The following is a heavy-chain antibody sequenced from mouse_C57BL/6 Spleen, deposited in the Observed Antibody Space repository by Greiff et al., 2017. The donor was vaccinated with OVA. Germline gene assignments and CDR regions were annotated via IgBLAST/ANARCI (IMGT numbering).Heavy chain of an antibody. Sequence: QVQLQQPGAELVMPGASVKLSCKASGYTFTSYWMHWVKQRPGQGLEWIGEIDPSDSYTNYNQKFKGKSTLTVDKSSSTAYMQLSSLTSEDSAVYYCARGGTTVPDYWGQGTTLTVSS. J-gene: IGHJ2*01. CDR3: ARGGTTVPDY. CDR2: IDPSDSYT. D-gene: IGHD1-1*01. CDR1: GYTFTSYW. V-gene: IGHV1-69*01.